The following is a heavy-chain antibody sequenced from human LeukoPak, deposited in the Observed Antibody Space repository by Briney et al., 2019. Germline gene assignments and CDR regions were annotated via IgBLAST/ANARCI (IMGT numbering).Heavy chain of an antibody. J-gene: IGHJ5*02. CDR2: IKKDGSEK. D-gene: IGHD5-18*01. CDR3: ARHGHLWAQNWFDP. V-gene: IGHV3-7*01. CDR1: GFTFSTYW. Sequence: GGSLRLSCAASGFTFSTYWMSWVRQAPGKGLEWVANIKKDGSEKYYVDSVKGRFTISRDNAKNSLYLQMNSLRAEDTAVYYCARHGHLWAQNWFDPWGQGTLVSVPS.